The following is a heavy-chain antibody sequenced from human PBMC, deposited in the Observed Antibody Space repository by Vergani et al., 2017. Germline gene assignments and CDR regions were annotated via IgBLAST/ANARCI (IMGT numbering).Heavy chain of an antibody. CDR3: ARGEWERFAFDI. J-gene: IGHJ3*02. Sequence: QVQLVESGGGVVQPGRSLRLSCAASGFTFSSYAMHWVRQAPGKGLEWVAVISYDGSNKYYADSVKGRFTISRDNSKNTLYLQMNSLRAEDTAVYYCARGEWERFAFDIWGQGTMVTVSS. CDR1: GFTFSSYA. CDR2: ISYDGSNK. V-gene: IGHV3-30-3*01. D-gene: IGHD1-26*01.